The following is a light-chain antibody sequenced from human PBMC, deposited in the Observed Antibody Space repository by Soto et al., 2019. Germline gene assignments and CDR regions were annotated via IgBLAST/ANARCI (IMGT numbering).Light chain of an antibody. CDR3: QQYHSYSWT. CDR2: EAT. Sequence: IRMNQSPSSVFAYVGDTVTITCRASQGLKFLAWYQQKPGKAPRLLIYEATNLQSGVPPRFSGGGAGTEFTLTISSLQPDDFATYYCQQYHSYSWTFGQGTKVDIK. CDR1: QGLKF. J-gene: IGKJ1*01. V-gene: IGKV1-12*01.